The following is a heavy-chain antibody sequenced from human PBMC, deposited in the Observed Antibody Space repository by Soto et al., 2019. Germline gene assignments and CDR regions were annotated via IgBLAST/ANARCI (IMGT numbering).Heavy chain of an antibody. J-gene: IGHJ4*02. CDR3: AGDRSNSPDYFDY. CDR2: IYYSGKT. CDR1: GGSISSDDYY. D-gene: IGHD6-6*01. V-gene: IGHV4-30-4*01. Sequence: QVQLQESGPGLVKPSQTLSLTCTVSGGSISSDDYYWTWVRQPPGKGLEWIGFIYYSGKTKYNPSLESRLTISRDTAKHHCSLKLSSVSAADTAVYYCAGDRSNSPDYFDYWGQGTLVTVSS.